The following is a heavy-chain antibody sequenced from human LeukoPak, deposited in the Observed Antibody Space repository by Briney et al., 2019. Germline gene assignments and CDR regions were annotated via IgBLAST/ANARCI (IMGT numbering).Heavy chain of an antibody. CDR3: ARAPGIAVAGFNNWFDR. Sequence: SETLSLTCTVSGGSISSYYWSWIRQPPGKGLEWIGYIYFSGSTNYNPSLKSRVTISVDTSKNQFSLKLSSVTAADTAVYYCARAPGIAVAGFNNWFDRWGQGTLVTVSS. V-gene: IGHV4-59*01. CDR1: GGSISSYY. CDR2: IYFSGST. J-gene: IGHJ5*02. D-gene: IGHD6-19*01.